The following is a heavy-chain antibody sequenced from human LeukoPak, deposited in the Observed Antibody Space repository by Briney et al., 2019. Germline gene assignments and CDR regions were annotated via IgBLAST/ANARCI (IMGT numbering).Heavy chain of an antibody. CDR2: ISGSGGST. J-gene: IGHJ4*02. Sequence: GGSLRLSXAASGFTFSSCAMSWVSQAPGKGLEWVSAISGSGGSTYYADSVKGRFTISRDNSKNTLYLQMNSLRAEDTAVYYCAKVKAPMTTVWPYDYWGQGTLVTVSS. V-gene: IGHV3-23*01. CDR1: GFTFSSCA. D-gene: IGHD4-17*01. CDR3: AKVKAPMTTVWPYDY.